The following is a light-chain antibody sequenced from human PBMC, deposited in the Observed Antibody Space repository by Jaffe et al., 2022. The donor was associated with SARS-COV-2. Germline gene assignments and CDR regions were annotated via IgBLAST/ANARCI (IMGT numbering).Light chain of an antibody. CDR3: SSYAGSNFWV. Sequence: QSALTQPPSASGSPGQSVTISCTGTSSDIGGYNDVSWYQQHPGKAPKLMIYEVSKRPSGVPDRFSGSKSGNTASLTVSGLQAEDEADYYCSSYAGSNFWVFGGGTKLTVL. V-gene: IGLV2-8*01. CDR1: SSDIGGYND. CDR2: EVS. J-gene: IGLJ3*02.